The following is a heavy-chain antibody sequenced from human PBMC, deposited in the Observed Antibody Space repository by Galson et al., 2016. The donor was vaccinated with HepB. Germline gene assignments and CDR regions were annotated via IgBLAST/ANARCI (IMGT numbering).Heavy chain of an antibody. CDR3: ARHRRGEGLRGDWFDP. D-gene: IGHD5-24*01. CDR2: HYYSAST. J-gene: IGHJ5*02. Sequence: SETLSLTCTVSGGSISTTMYYWGWIRQAPGKGLEWIGSHYYSASTYYNPSLRSRVTISVDTSKNQISLKLRSVTAADTAVYHCARHRRGEGLRGDWFDPWGQGTLVTVPS. CDR1: GGSISTTMYY. V-gene: IGHV4-39*01.